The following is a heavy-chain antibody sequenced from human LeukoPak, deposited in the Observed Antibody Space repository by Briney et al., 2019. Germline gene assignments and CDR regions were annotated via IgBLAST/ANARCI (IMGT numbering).Heavy chain of an antibody. CDR2: VSDGGGST. J-gene: IGHJ6*02. CDR1: GFTLSSYA. Sequence: QSGGSLRLSCAASGFTLSSYAMSWVRQAPGKGLEWVSTVSDGGGSTYYADSVKGRFTISRDNYKNTLYLQMDSLRAEDMAMYYCAKVPYSDYGSGRPPFMDDWGQGTTVAVSS. CDR3: AKVPYSDYGSGRPPFMDD. V-gene: IGHV3-23*01. D-gene: IGHD3-10*01.